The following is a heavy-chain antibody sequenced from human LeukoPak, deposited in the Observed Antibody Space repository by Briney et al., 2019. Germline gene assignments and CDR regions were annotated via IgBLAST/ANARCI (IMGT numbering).Heavy chain of an antibody. V-gene: IGHV1-69*05. J-gene: IGHJ3*02. CDR2: IIPIFGTA. Sequence: ASVKVSCKASGGTFSSYAISWVRQAPGQGLEWMGGIIPIFGTANYAQKFQGRVTITTDESTSTAYMELSSLRSEDTAVYYCASNAPTVTTVDAFDIWGQGTMVTVSS. CDR3: ASNAPTVTTVDAFDI. D-gene: IGHD4-11*01. CDR1: GGTFSSYA.